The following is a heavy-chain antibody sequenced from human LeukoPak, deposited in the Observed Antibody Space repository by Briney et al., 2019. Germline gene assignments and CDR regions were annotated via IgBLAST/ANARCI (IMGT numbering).Heavy chain of an antibody. J-gene: IGHJ4*02. V-gene: IGHV1-2*02. CDR2: INPNSGGT. D-gene: IGHD1-26*01. CDR1: GYTFTGYY. CDR3: ARSPLVGPTIYTFDY. Sequence: ASVKVSCKASGYTFTGYYMHWVRQAPGQGLEWMGWINPNSGGTNYAQKFQGRVTMTRDTSISRAYMELGRLRSDDTAVYYCARSPLVGPTIYTFDYWGQGSLVTVSS.